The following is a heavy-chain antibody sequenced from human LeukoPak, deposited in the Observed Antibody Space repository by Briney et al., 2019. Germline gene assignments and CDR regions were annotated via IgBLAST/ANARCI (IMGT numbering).Heavy chain of an antibody. CDR3: ASIEYSSSPSGYYFDY. Sequence: PSETLSLTCTVSGGSLGNYYWSWIRQPPGQGLEWVGYAYYTGYTTYNPSLKSRVTISVDTSKNQFSLKLSSVTAADTAVYYCASIEYSSSPSGYYFDYWGQGTLVTVSS. J-gene: IGHJ4*02. CDR2: AYYTGYT. D-gene: IGHD6-6*01. CDR1: GGSLGNYY. V-gene: IGHV4-59*08.